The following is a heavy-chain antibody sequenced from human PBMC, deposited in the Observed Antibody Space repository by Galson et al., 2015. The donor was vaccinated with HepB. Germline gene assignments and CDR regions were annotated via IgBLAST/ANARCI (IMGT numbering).Heavy chain of an antibody. V-gene: IGHV3-66*01. CDR2: IYSGGST. Sequence: SLRLSCATSGFTVSSNYMSWVRQAPGKGLEWVSVIYSGGSTYYADSVKGRFTISRDNSKNTLYLQMNSLRAEDTAVYYCARDSPSYGSGRDYWGQGTLVTVSS. CDR3: ARDSPSYGSGRDY. J-gene: IGHJ4*02. D-gene: IGHD3-10*01. CDR1: GFTVSSNY.